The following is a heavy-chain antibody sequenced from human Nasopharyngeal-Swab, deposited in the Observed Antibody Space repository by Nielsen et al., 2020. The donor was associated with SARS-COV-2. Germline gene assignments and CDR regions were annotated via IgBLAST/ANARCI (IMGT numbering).Heavy chain of an antibody. V-gene: IGHV3-66*02. CDR2: IYSGGST. D-gene: IGHD3-16*01. CDR3: ARDRGGYGDYVDY. J-gene: IGHJ4*02. Sequence: GESLKISCAASGLTVSSNYMSWVRQAPGKGLEWVSVIYSGGSTYYADSVKGRFTISRDNSKNTLYLQMNSLRAEDTAVYYCARDRGGYGDYVDYWGQGTLVTVSS. CDR1: GLTVSSNY.